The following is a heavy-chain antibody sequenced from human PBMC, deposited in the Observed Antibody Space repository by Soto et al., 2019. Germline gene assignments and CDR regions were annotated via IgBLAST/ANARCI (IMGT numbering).Heavy chain of an antibody. CDR3: ARVPYGDYSIDY. J-gene: IGHJ4*02. CDR1: GFTFSSYS. Sequence: GGSLRLSCAASGFTFSSYSMNWVRQAPGKGLEWVSSISSSSSYIYYADSVKGRFTISRDNAKNSLYLQMNSLRAEDTAVYYCARVPYGDYSIDYWGQGTLVTVYS. V-gene: IGHV3-21*01. D-gene: IGHD4-17*01. CDR2: ISSSSSYI.